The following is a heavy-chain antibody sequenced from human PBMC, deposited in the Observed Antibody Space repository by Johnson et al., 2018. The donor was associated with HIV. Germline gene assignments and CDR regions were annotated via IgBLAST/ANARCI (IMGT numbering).Heavy chain of an antibody. CDR1: GFTFSSYG. V-gene: IGHV3-30*04. J-gene: IGHJ3*02. CDR3: ARGLTGEQVDI. CDR2: ISYDGSDK. D-gene: IGHD3-16*01. Sequence: QVQLVESGGGVVQSGRSLRLSCAASGFTFSSYGMHWVRQAPAKGLEWVAVISYDGSDKDYADSVKGRFTISRDSSKNTLYLQMNSLRIEDTAVYYCARGLTGEQVDIWGQGTMVTVSS.